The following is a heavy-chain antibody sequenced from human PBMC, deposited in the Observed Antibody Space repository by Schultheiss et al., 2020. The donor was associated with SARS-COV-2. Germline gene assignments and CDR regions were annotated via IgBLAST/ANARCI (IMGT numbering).Heavy chain of an antibody. D-gene: IGHD6-6*01. CDR3: ARISRSSSSGGLDY. Sequence: SETLSLTCGVYGGSFSGYYWNWIRQPPGKGLEWIGEINHSGSTSYNPSLKSRVTISADTSKNQFSLKLSSVTAADTAVYYCARISRSSSSGGLDYWGQGTLVTVSS. J-gene: IGHJ4*02. V-gene: IGHV4-34*01. CDR1: GGSFSGYY. CDR2: INHSGST.